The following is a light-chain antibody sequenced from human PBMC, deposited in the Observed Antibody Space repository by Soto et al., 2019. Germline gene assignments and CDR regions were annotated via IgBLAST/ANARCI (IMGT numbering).Light chain of an antibody. CDR3: QQYGSSGT. CDR2: GAS. Sequence: EIVLTQSPGTLSLSPGERATLSCRASQSVSNNYLAWYQHNPGQAPRLLIYGASNRATGIPDRFSGSGSGTDLTLTISRLEPEDFAVYYCQQYGSSGTFGQGTKVDIK. CDR1: QSVSNNY. V-gene: IGKV3-20*01. J-gene: IGKJ1*01.